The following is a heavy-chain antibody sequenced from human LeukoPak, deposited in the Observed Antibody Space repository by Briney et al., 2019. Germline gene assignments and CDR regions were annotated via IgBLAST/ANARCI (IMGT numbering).Heavy chain of an antibody. Sequence: GGSLRLSCAASGFAFSSYAMSWVRQAPGKGLEWVSGISGSGANTYYAASVKGRFTISRDNSKNTLYLQMNSLRAEDTAVYYCAKASRVAIPEPLYWGQGTLVTVSS. J-gene: IGHJ4*02. V-gene: IGHV3-23*01. CDR3: AKASRVAIPEPLY. CDR2: ISGSGANT. CDR1: GFAFSSYA.